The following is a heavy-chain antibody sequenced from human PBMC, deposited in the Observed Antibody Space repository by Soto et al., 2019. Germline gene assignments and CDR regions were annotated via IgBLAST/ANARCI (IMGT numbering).Heavy chain of an antibody. CDR2: IYSGGST. CDR3: ARGGYDPFYYYYYGMDV. V-gene: IGHV3-53*01. D-gene: IGHD1-1*01. Sequence: EVQLVESGGGLIQPGGSLRLSCAASGFTVSSNYMSWVRQAPGKGLEWVSVIYSGGSTYYADSGKGRFTISRDNSKNTLYRQRNSRRAEDTAVYYCARGGYDPFYYYYYGMDVWGQGTTVTVSS. J-gene: IGHJ6*02. CDR1: GFTVSSNY.